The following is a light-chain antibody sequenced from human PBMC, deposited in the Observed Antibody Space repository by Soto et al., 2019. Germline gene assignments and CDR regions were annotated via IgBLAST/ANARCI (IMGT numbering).Light chain of an antibody. CDR3: SSYTDTFTYV. CDR1: SSDVGAYNF. Sequence: QSVLTQPASVSGSPGQSITISCTGTSSDVGAYNFVSWYQHHPGKAPKLMIFDVTARPSGVSNRFSGSKSGNTASLTISGLQAEDEADYYCSSYTDTFTYVFGTGTKLTVL. V-gene: IGLV2-14*03. CDR2: DVT. J-gene: IGLJ1*01.